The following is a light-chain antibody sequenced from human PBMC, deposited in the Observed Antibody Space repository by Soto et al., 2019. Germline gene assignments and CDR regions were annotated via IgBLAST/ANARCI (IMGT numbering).Light chain of an antibody. CDR1: SSDVGNYNY. CDR2: DVS. J-gene: IGLJ2*01. CDR3: GSYTSSSTLV. V-gene: IGLV2-14*03. Sequence: SALTQPASVSGSPGQSITISCTGTSSDVGNYNYVSWYQQHPGKAPKLMIYDVSNRPSGVSNRFSGSKSGNTASLTISGLQAEDEADYYCGSYTSSSTLVFGGGTKVTVL.